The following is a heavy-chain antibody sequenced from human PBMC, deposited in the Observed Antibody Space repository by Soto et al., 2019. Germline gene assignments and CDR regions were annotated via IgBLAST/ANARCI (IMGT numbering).Heavy chain of an antibody. CDR1: GFTFDDYA. J-gene: IGHJ4*02. CDR2: ISWNSNSI. CDR3: AKALSGYSYGSFGC. V-gene: IGHV3-9*01. D-gene: IGHD5-18*01. Sequence: AGGSLRLSCAASGFTFDDYAMHWVRQAPGKGLEWVSGISWNSNSIGYADSVKGRFTISRDYAKNSLYLQMNSLRVEDTALYYCAKALSGYSYGSFGCWGQGPLVTVSS.